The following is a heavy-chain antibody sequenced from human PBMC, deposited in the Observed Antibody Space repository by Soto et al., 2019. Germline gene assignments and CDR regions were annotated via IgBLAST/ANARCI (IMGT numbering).Heavy chain of an antibody. D-gene: IGHD6-19*01. Sequence: GGSLRLSCAASGFTLSAYWMTWVRQAPGKGLEWVANINRDGSKKSYLDSVRGRFTISRDNVGNSLYLQMDSLRADDTALYYCAKEGTSGLYYFDYWGQGTLVTVSS. J-gene: IGHJ4*02. CDR1: GFTLSAYW. CDR3: AKEGTSGLYYFDY. CDR2: INRDGSKK. V-gene: IGHV3-7*05.